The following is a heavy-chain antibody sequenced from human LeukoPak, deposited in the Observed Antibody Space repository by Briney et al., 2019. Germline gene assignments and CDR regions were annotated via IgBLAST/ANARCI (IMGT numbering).Heavy chain of an antibody. Sequence: PSETLSLTCTVSGGSISSYYWSWIRQPPGKGLEWIGYIYYSGSTYYNPSLKSRVTISVDTSKNQFSLKLSSVTAADTAVYYCARAPQTNFDIWGQGTMVTVSS. CDR2: IYYSGST. CDR1: GGSISSYY. J-gene: IGHJ3*02. CDR3: ARAPQTNFDI. V-gene: IGHV4-59*06.